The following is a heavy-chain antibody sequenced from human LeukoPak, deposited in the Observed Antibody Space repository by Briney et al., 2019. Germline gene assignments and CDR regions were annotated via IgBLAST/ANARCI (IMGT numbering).Heavy chain of an antibody. CDR1: GDSISTGDFY. V-gene: IGHV4-30-4*01. J-gene: IGHJ4*02. D-gene: IGHD3-22*01. CDR3: ARGPQFSRTYYYDRNDYFCDY. CDR2: IYHSGAT. Sequence: PSETLSLTCAVSGDSISTGDFYWSWIRQHPGKGLEWVGHIYHSGATYYNLSLRGRLKISVDLSNNQFSLQLRSVTAADTAIYYCARGPQFSRTYYYDRNDYFCDYWGQGTLVTVSS.